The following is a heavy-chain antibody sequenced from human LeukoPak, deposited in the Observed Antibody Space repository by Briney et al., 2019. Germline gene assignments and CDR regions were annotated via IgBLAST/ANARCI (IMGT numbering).Heavy chain of an antibody. Sequence: SETLSLACAVYGGSFSGYYWSWIRQPPGKGLEWIGEINHSGSTNYNLSLKSRVTISVDTSKNQFSLKLISVTAADTAVYYCARGPASYDFWSGYRNWFDPWGQGTLVTVSS. CDR3: ARGPASYDFWSGYRNWFDP. CDR1: GGSFSGYY. J-gene: IGHJ5*02. D-gene: IGHD3-3*01. CDR2: INHSGST. V-gene: IGHV4-34*01.